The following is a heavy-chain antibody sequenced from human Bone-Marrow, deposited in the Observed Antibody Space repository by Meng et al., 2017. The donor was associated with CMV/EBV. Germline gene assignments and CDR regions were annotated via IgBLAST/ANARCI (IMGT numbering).Heavy chain of an antibody. Sequence: ASVKVSCKASGYTFTGYYMHWVRQAPGQGLEWMGWINPNSGGTNYAQKFQGRVTMTRDTSISTAYMELSRLRSDDTAVYYCARDLRDIVVVPAARGGMDVWGQGTTVTVSS. CDR1: GYTFTGYY. CDR2: INPNSGGT. J-gene: IGHJ6*02. V-gene: IGHV1-2*02. CDR3: ARDLRDIVVVPAARGGMDV. D-gene: IGHD2-2*01.